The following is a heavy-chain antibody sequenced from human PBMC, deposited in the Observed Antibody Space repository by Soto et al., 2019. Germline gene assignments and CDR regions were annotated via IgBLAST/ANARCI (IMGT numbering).Heavy chain of an antibody. CDR2: MNPNSGNT. Sequence: QVQLVQSGAEVKKPGASVKVSCKASGYTFTSYDINWVRQATGQGLEWMGWMNPNSGNTGYAQKFQGRVTMTRNTSISTAYMELSSLRSEDTAVYYCARGQRSSSWYVPEYFQHWGQGTLVTVSS. CDR3: ARGQRSSSWYVPEYFQH. CDR1: GYTFTSYD. V-gene: IGHV1-8*01. J-gene: IGHJ1*01. D-gene: IGHD6-13*01.